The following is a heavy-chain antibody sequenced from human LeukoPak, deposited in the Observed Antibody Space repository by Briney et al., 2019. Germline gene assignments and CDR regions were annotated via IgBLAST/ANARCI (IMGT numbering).Heavy chain of an antibody. CDR1: GFTFSSYA. Sequence: GGSLRLPWAAYGFTFSSYAISWVRQPPGKGLEWVSCISGSGGSTYYADSVKGLFTISRDNYKDTFYLQMNSLRAEDTAVYSCAKGAGSSCDTALDYWGQGTLVTVSS. V-gene: IGHV3-23*01. J-gene: IGHJ4*02. CDR2: ISGSGGST. CDR3: AKGAGSSCDTALDY. D-gene: IGHD5-18*01.